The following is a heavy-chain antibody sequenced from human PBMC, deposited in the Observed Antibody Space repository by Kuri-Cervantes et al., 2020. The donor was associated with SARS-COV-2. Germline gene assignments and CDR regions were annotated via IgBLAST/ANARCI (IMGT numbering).Heavy chain of an antibody. CDR2: INHSGST. Sequence: ESLKISCAVYGGSFSGYYWSWIRQPPGKGLEWIGEINHSGSTNYNPSLKSRVTISVDTSKNQFSLKLSSVTAADTAVYYCARLAGYYYDSSGYQVDYWGQGTLVTVSS. V-gene: IGHV4-34*01. CDR1: GGSFSGYY. J-gene: IGHJ4*02. CDR3: ARLAGYYYDSSGYQVDY. D-gene: IGHD3-22*01.